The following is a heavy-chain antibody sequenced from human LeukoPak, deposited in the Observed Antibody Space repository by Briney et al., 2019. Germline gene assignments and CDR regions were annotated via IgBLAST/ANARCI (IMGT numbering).Heavy chain of an antibody. Sequence: PSETLSLTCTVSGGSISSYYWSWIRQPPGKGLEWIGYIYYSGSTNYNPSLKSRVTISVDTSKNQFSLKLSSVTAADTAVYYCARVLAAGGTLNPGRRRNYYMDVCGAGTTVTVSS. CDR1: GGSISSYY. CDR3: ARVLAAGGTLNPGRRRNYYMDV. D-gene: IGHD6-13*01. V-gene: IGHV4-59*01. J-gene: IGHJ6*03. CDR2: IYYSGST.